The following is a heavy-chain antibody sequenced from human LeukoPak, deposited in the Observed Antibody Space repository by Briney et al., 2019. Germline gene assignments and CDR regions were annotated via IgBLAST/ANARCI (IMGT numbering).Heavy chain of an antibody. CDR2: IYYSGNT. D-gene: IGHD3/OR15-3a*01. J-gene: IGHJ4*02. V-gene: IGHV4-39*01. CDR1: GVSISSSNSY. Sequence: PSETLSLTCTVSGVSISSSNSYWGWIRQPPGKGLEWIGSIYYSGNTYYNASLKSQVSISIDTSKNQFSLRLTSVTAANTAVYYCARQTGSGLFILPGGQGTLVTVSS. CDR3: ARQTGSGLFILP.